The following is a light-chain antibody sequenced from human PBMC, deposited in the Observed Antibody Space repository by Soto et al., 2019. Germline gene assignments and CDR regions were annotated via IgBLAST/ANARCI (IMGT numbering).Light chain of an antibody. J-gene: IGLJ1*01. V-gene: IGLV2-8*01. CDR3: SSYAGSNNYV. Sequence: QSALTQPPSASGSPGQSVTISCTGTSSDVGGYKYVSWYQQYPGKAPKLMIYAVSKRPSGVPDRFSGSKSGNTASLTVSGLQDEDEADYYCSSYAGSNNYVFGTGTKLTVL. CDR2: AVS. CDR1: SSDVGGYKY.